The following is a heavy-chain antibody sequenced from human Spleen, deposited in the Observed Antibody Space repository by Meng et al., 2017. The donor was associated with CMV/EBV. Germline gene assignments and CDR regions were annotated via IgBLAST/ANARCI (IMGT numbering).Heavy chain of an antibody. CDR1: GFTFSSYE. J-gene: IGHJ4*02. CDR2: ISWDGDTI. D-gene: IGHD3-22*01. V-gene: IGHV3-9*01. Sequence: SLKISCAASGFTFSSYEMNWVRQAPGKGLEWVSGISWDGDTIGYADSVQGRFAISRDNAKNSLYLQMNSLRAEDTALYYCTKDHLPHYYDSSGFDYWGQGTLVTVSS. CDR3: TKDHLPHYYDSSGFDY.